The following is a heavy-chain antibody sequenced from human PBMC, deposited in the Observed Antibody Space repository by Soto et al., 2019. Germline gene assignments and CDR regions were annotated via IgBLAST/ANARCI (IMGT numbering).Heavy chain of an antibody. D-gene: IGHD3-3*01. Sequence: SETLSLTCTVSGGSISSSSYYWGWIRQPPGKGLEWIGSIYYSGSTYYNPSLKSRVTISVNTSKNQFSLKLSSVTAADTAVYYCASWSGYYFDYWGQGTLVTVSS. CDR2: IYYSGST. J-gene: IGHJ4*02. CDR1: GGSISSSSYY. V-gene: IGHV4-39*01. CDR3: ASWSGYYFDY.